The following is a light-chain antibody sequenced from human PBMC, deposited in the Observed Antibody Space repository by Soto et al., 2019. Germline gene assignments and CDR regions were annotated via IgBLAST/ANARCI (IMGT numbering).Light chain of an antibody. CDR3: QQSYSTRVT. V-gene: IGKV1-39*01. Sequence: DIQMTQSPSSLSASVGDRVTITCRASQSISSYLNWYQQKPGKAHKLLIYAASSLQSGVPSRFSGSGSGTDFTLTIISLQPEDFATYYCQQSYSTRVTFGPGTKVDIK. J-gene: IGKJ3*01. CDR2: AAS. CDR1: QSISSY.